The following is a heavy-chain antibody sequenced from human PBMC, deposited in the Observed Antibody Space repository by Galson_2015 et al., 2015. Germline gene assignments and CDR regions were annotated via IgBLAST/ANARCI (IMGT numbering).Heavy chain of an antibody. Sequence: SLRLSCAVSGFTFSSYAMSWVRQAPGKGLEWVSGISGNGGRTYYADSVKGRFTISRDNSKNTLYLQMNSLRAEDTAVYYCAKDRNYDFWSGYFDYWGQGTQVTVSS. J-gene: IGHJ4*02. CDR2: ISGNGGRT. CDR1: GFTFSSYA. CDR3: AKDRNYDFWSGYFDY. D-gene: IGHD3-3*01. V-gene: IGHV3-23*01.